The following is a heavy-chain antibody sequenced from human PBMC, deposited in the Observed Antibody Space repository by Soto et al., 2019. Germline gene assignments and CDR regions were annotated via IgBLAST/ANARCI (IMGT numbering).Heavy chain of an antibody. D-gene: IGHD3-9*01. Sequence: GASVKVSCKASGYTFTSYDINWVRQATGQGLEWMGWMNPNSGNTGYAQKFQGRVTMTRNTSISTAYMELSSLRSEDTAVYYCARGLGDILTGYHQNYYYYMDVWGKGTTVTVSS. CDR3: ARGLGDILTGYHQNYYYYMDV. V-gene: IGHV1-8*01. J-gene: IGHJ6*03. CDR1: GYTFTSYD. CDR2: MNPNSGNT.